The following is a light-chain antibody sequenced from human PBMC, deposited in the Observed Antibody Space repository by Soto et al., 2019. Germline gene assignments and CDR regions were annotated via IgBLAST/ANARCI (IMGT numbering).Light chain of an antibody. V-gene: IGLV1-40*01. CDR1: SSNIGAGYD. CDR2: DNN. Sequence: QSVLTQPPSVSGAPGQRVTISCTGSSSNIGAGYDVHWYQQLPGTAPKLLIYDNNHRPSGVPDRFSGSKSGSTASLTISGLRAEDEVDYYCSSYTSSSTLVFGTGTKLTVL. J-gene: IGLJ1*01. CDR3: SSYTSSSTLV.